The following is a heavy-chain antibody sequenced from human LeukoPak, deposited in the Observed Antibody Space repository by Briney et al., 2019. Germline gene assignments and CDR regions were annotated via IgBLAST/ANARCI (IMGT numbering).Heavy chain of an antibody. Sequence: GGSLRLSCAASGFTFSSYGMHWVRQAPGKGLEWVAVIWYDGSNKYYADSVKGRFTIPRDNSKNTLYLQMNSLRAEDTAVYYCARDRTPYYYGSGSYYKGPALDYWGQGTLVTVSS. CDR2: IWYDGSNK. J-gene: IGHJ4*02. CDR1: GFTFSSYG. D-gene: IGHD3-10*01. V-gene: IGHV3-33*01. CDR3: ARDRTPYYYGSGSYYKGPALDY.